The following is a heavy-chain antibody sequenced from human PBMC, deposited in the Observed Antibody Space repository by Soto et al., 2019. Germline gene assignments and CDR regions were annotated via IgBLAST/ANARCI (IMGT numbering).Heavy chain of an antibody. CDR1: GGSISGYY. V-gene: IGHV4-59*01. CDR3: ARFRSAAGTWGTNWFDP. J-gene: IGHJ5*02. Sequence: SETLSLTCTVSGGSISGYYWSWIRQPPGKGLEWIAYIFYTGSTNYNPSLKSRVTISVDTSKNQFSLKLSSVTAADTAVYYCARFRSAAGTWGTNWFDPWGQGTLVTVSS. D-gene: IGHD6-13*01. CDR2: IFYTGST.